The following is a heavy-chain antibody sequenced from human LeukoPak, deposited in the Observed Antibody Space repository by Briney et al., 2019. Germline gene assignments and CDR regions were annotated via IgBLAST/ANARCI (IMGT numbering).Heavy chain of an antibody. D-gene: IGHD3-22*01. CDR3: ARDLGQYYDTSDNWFDP. V-gene: IGHV3-30*02. Sequence: PGGSLRLSCAASGFTFSSYGMHWVRQAPGKGLEWVAFIRSDGSNKYYADSVKGRFTISRDNSKNTLYLQLNSLRAEDTAVYYCARDLGQYYDTSDNWFDPWGQGTLVTVSS. CDR1: GFTFSSYG. J-gene: IGHJ5*02. CDR2: IRSDGSNK.